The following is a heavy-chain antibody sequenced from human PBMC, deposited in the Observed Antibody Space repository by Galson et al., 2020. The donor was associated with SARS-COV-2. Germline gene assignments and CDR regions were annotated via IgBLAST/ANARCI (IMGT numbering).Heavy chain of an antibody. V-gene: IGHV3-13*01. CDR3: VTGDYYGSGSYRPLDY. Sequence: LSLTCAASGFTFSSYDMHWVRQATGKGLEWVSAIGTAGDTYYPGSVKGRFTISRENAKNSLYLQMNSLRAGDTAVYYCVTGDYYGSGSYRPLDYWGQGTLVTVSS. J-gene: IGHJ4*02. CDR2: IGTAGDT. D-gene: IGHD3-10*01. CDR1: GFTFSSYD.